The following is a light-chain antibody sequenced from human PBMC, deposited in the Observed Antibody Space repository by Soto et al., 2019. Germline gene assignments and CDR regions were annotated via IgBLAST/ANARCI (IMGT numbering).Light chain of an antibody. V-gene: IGKV3-20*01. Sequence: EIVLMQSPGTLSLSPGERATLSCRASQSVSSSYLAWYQQKPGQAPRLLIYGASSRATGIPDRFSGSGSGTDFTLTISRLEPEDFAVYYCQQYGSSPWTFDQGTKV. J-gene: IGKJ1*01. CDR1: QSVSSSY. CDR2: GAS. CDR3: QQYGSSPWT.